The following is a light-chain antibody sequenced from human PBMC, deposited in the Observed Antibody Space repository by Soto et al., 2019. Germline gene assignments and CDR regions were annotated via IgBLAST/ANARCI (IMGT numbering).Light chain of an antibody. Sequence: IVLTQSPATLSLSPGERATLSCRASQRVSSYLAWYQQKPGLAPRLLIYDASNRATGIPARFSGSGSGTDFTLTISSLEPEDFAVYYCQQRSNWPLIFGGGTKVEIK. CDR2: DAS. CDR3: QQRSNWPLI. CDR1: QRVSSY. J-gene: IGKJ4*01. V-gene: IGKV3-11*01.